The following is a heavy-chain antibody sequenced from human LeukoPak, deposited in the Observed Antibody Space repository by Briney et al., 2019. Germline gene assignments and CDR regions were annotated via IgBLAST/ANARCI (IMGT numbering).Heavy chain of an antibody. Sequence: PSETLSLTCTVSGGSVSSGSYYWSWIRQPPGKGLEWIGYIYYSGSTNYNPSLKSRVTISVDTSKNQFSLKLSSVTAADTAVYYCARAYDFRSGYHFDYWGQGTLVTVSS. J-gene: IGHJ4*02. V-gene: IGHV4-61*01. CDR3: ARAYDFRSGYHFDY. CDR2: IYYSGST. D-gene: IGHD3-3*01. CDR1: GGSVSSGSYY.